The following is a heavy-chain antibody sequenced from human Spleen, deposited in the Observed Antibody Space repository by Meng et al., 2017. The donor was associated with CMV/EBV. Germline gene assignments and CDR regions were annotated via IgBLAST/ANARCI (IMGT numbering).Heavy chain of an antibody. CDR2: INPNSGGT. V-gene: IGHV1-2*02. Sequence: ASVKVSCKASGYTFTGYYMHWVRQAPGQGLERMGWINPNSGGTNYAQKFQGRVTMTRDTSISTAYMELNRLTSDDTAVYFCAREGNCISASCYGDYWGQGTLVTVSS. CDR3: AREGNCISASCYGDY. J-gene: IGHJ4*02. CDR1: GYTFTGYY. D-gene: IGHD2-2*01.